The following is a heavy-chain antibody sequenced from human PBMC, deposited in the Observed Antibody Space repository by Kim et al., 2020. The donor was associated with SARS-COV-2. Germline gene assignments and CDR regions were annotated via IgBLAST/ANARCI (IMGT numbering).Heavy chain of an antibody. V-gene: IGHV3-53*04. Sequence: GGSLRLSCAASGFTVSSNYMSWVRQAPGKGLEWVSVIYSGGSTYYADSVKGRFTISRHNSKNTLYLQMNSLRAEDTAVYYCARVLERWGDSSFDPWGQGTLVTVSS. D-gene: IGHD6-13*01. CDR2: IYSGGST. J-gene: IGHJ5*02. CDR3: ARVLERWGDSSFDP. CDR1: GFTVSSNY.